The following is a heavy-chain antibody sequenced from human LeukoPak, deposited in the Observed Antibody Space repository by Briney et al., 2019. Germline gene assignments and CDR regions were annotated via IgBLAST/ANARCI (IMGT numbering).Heavy chain of an antibody. CDR3: GRGSSSPNLLHD. CDR2: IYFSGRI. V-gene: IGHV4-39*02. CDR1: GDSISSNGHY. Sequence: SETLSLTCSVSGDSISSNGHYWGWIRQSPGKGLEWIGSIYFSGRIYYNPSLKSRVIMSVDPSKNYFSLKVNSVTATDTAIYYCGRGSSSPNLLHDWGQGALVIVSS. D-gene: IGHD6-6*01. J-gene: IGHJ4*02.